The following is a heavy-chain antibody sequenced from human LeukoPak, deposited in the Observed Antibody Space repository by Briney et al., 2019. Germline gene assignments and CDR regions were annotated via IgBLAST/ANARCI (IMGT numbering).Heavy chain of an antibody. V-gene: IGHV4-31*03. CDR2: IYCSGST. Sequence: SQTLSLTCTVSGGSISSGGYYWSWIRQHPGKGLEWIGYIYCSGSTYYNPSLKSRVTISVDTSKNQFSLKLSSVTAADTAVYYCARGGGVIIDYWGQGTLVTVSS. D-gene: IGHD3-3*01. J-gene: IGHJ4*02. CDR3: ARGGGVIIDY. CDR1: GGSISSGGYY.